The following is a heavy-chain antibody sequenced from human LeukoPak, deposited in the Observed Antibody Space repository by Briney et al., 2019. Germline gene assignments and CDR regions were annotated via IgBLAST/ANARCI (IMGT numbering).Heavy chain of an antibody. CDR1: GFVFTSYG. CDR2: ISANDGKT. CDR3: ARELHVERDDY. Sequence: ASVKGSCKASGFVFTSYGFTWVRQAPGQGLEWMGWISANDGKTHYSEKHQGRVTMSTDTVTSTAYVELRSLRSDDTAVYYCARELHVERDDYWGQGTLVTVSS. D-gene: IGHD1-1*01. J-gene: IGHJ4*02. V-gene: IGHV1-18*01.